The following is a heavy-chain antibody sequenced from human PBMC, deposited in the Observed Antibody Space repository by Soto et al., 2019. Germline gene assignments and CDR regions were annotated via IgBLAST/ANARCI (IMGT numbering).Heavy chain of an antibody. J-gene: IGHJ6*03. Sequence: GGSLRLSCAASGFTFSSYWMSWVRQAPGKGLEWVANIKQDGSEKYYVDSVKGRFTISRDNAKNSLYLQMNSLRAEDTAVYYCARGFHDITMVRGVNYYYYYYMDVWGKGTTVTVSS. D-gene: IGHD3-10*01. CDR2: IKQDGSEK. V-gene: IGHV3-7*01. CDR3: ARGFHDITMVRGVNYYYYYYMDV. CDR1: GFTFSSYW.